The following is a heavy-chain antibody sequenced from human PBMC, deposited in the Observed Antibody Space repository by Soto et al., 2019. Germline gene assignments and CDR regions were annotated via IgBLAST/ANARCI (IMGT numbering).Heavy chain of an antibody. D-gene: IGHD3-10*01. CDR3: ARRTYYYGSGSSHFDY. V-gene: IGHV1-46*01. Sequence: QVQLVQSGAEVKKPGASVKVSCKASGYTFTSYYMHWVRQAPGQGLEWMGIINPSGGSTSYAQKFQGRVTMTRDTSTSTVYMELSSLRSEDTAVYYCARRTYYYGSGSSHFDYWGQGTLVTVSS. J-gene: IGHJ4*02. CDR2: INPSGGST. CDR1: GYTFTSYY.